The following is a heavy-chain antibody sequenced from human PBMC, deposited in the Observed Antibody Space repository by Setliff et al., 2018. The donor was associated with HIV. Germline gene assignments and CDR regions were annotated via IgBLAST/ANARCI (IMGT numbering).Heavy chain of an antibody. D-gene: IGHD2-8*02. V-gene: IGHV1-2*02. CDR1: GYTFTDYF. CDR3: ARGSAYWDFDY. J-gene: IGHJ4*02. CDR2: ISPQNGDR. Sequence: ASVKVSCKASGYTFTDYFIHWARQAPGQGLEWMGWISPQNGDRKIPQRFQGRVTMTRDTSIITAYMELSSLRYDDTAVYYCARGSAYWDFDYWGQGTLVTVPQ.